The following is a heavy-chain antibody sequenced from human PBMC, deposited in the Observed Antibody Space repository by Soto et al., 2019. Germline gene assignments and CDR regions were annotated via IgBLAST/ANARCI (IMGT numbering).Heavy chain of an antibody. V-gene: IGHV3-7*01. J-gene: IGHJ4*02. D-gene: IGHD4-17*01. Sequence: LRLSCAASGFTFSSYWMSWVRQAPGKGLECVANIKQDGSEKYYVDSVKGRFTISRDNAKNSLYLQMNSLRAEDTAVYYCARPLRWPREFYFDYWGQGTLVTVSS. CDR3: ARPLRWPREFYFDY. CDR1: GFTFSSYW. CDR2: IKQDGSEK.